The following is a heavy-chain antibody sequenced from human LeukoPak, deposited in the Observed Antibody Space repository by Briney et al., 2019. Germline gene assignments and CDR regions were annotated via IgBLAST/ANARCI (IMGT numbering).Heavy chain of an antibody. J-gene: IGHJ4*02. CDR2: FDPEDGET. D-gene: IGHD1-26*01. CDR1: GCTLTELS. Sequence: ASVKVSCKVSGCTLTELSMHWVRQAPGKGLEWMGGFDPEDGETIYAQKFQGRVTMTEDTSTDTAYMELSSLRSEDTAVYYCATDLVVRATRRVAFVDYWGQGTLVTVSS. V-gene: IGHV1-24*01. CDR3: ATDLVVRATRRVAFVDY.